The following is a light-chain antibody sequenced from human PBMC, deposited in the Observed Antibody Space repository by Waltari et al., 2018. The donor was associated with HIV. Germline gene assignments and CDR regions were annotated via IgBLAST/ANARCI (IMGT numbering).Light chain of an antibody. CDR1: PLPKQY. CDR2: KNS. Sequence: SYELTQPPSVSVSPGQTARITCSGDPLPKQYAYWYQQKPGQAPVLLIYKNSERPSGIPGRISGSSSGTPVTLTISGGQAEDEADYYCQSAGSSGTYVVFGGGTKLTVL. CDR3: QSAGSSGTYVV. J-gene: IGLJ2*01. V-gene: IGLV3-25*03.